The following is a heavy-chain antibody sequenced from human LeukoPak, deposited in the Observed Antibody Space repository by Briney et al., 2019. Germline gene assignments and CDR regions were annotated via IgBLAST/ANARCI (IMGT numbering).Heavy chain of an antibody. CDR2: ISYDGNNK. J-gene: IGHJ4*02. CDR1: GFTFSNYG. Sequence: GGSLRLSCAASGFTFSNYGIHWVRQAPGKGLEWVAVISYDGNNKYYADSVKGRFTISRDNSKNTLFLQMNSLRAEDTAVYYCARMDYWGQGTLVTVSS. V-gene: IGHV3-30*03. CDR3: ARMDY.